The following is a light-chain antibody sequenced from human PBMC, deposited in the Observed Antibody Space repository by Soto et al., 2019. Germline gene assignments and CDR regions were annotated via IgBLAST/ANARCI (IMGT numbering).Light chain of an antibody. CDR1: QDVYTF. CDR2: DAS. CDR3: QHYNKAPWT. Sequence: VQMTQSPSSLSASVGDRVTITCRASQDVYTFLAWYRQRPGRAPELLIYDASTLQAGVPSRVGGDGFGTHFILTISSLQPEDVATYYCQHYNKAPWTFGQGTKV. V-gene: IGKV1-27*01. J-gene: IGKJ1*01.